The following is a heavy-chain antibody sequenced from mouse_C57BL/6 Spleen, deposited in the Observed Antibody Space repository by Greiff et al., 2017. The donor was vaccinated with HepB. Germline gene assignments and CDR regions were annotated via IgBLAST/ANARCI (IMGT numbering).Heavy chain of an antibody. CDR1: GYTFTSYW. V-gene: IGHV1-52*01. CDR2: IDPSDSET. J-gene: IGHJ2*01. D-gene: IGHD3-2*02. Sequence: VQLQQSGAELVRPGSSVKLSCKASGYTFTSYWMHWVKQRPIQGLEWIGNIDPSDSETHYNQKFKDKATLTEDKSSSTAYMQLSSLTSEDSAVYYCASGPIYSDYWGQGTTLTVSS. CDR3: ASGPIYSDY.